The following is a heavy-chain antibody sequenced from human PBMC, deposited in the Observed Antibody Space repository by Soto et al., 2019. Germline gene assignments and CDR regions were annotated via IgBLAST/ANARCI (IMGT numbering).Heavy chain of an antibody. J-gene: IGHJ4*02. D-gene: IGHD4-17*01. CDR3: ANHDYGWY. V-gene: IGHV3-23*01. Sequence: GGSLRLSCAASGFTFSNYAMSWVRQAPGKGLEWVSAIGGSGFSTYYADSVKGRFTISRDNSKNTLYLQMNSLRAEDTAVYYCANHDYGWYWGQGTLVTVSS. CDR1: GFTFSNYA. CDR2: IGGSGFST.